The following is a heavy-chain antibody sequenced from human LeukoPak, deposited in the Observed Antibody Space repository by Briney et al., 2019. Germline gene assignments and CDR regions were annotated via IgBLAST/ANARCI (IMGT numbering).Heavy chain of an antibody. Sequence: PSETLSLTCTVSGGSINSYFWSWIRQPPGKGLEWIGRIYASGSTNYNPSLNSRVTMSVDTSKNQFSLKLSSVTAADTAVYYCARFFYGDYYFDYWGQGTLVTVSS. CDR2: IYASGST. V-gene: IGHV4-4*07. D-gene: IGHD4-17*01. J-gene: IGHJ4*02. CDR1: GGSINSYF. CDR3: ARFFYGDYYFDY.